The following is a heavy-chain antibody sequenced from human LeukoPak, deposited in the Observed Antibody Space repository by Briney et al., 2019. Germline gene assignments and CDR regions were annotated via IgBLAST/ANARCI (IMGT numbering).Heavy chain of an antibody. Sequence: SETLSLTCTVSGGSISSYYWSWIRQPRGKGLEWIGYIYYSGSTNYNPSLKSRVTISVDTSKNQFSLKLSSVTAADTAVYYCARHVGSGYSYAIFDFWGQGTLVTVSS. J-gene: IGHJ4*02. V-gene: IGHV4-59*08. D-gene: IGHD5-18*01. CDR1: GGSISSYY. CDR3: ARHVGSGYSYAIFDF. CDR2: IYYSGST.